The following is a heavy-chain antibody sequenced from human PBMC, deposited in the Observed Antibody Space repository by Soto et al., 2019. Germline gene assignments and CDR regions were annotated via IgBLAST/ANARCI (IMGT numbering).Heavy chain of an antibody. J-gene: IGHJ4*02. Sequence: LSLTCAVYGGSFSGYYWSWIRQPPGKGLEWIGEINHSGSTNYNPSLKSRVTISVDTSKNQFSLKLSSVTAADTAVYYCARGVRYSSGGFDYWGQGTLVTSPQ. D-gene: IGHD6-19*01. V-gene: IGHV4-34*01. CDR1: GGSFSGYY. CDR3: ARGVRYSSGGFDY. CDR2: INHSGST.